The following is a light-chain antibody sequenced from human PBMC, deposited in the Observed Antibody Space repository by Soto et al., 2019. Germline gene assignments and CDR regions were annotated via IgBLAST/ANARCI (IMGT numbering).Light chain of an antibody. Sequence: SYELAQPPSVSVAPGQTARITCGGNNIGGKSVQWYQQKPGQAPVLVVYDDSDRPSGIPERFSGSNSVNTATLTISRVAAGDEADYYCQVWESGRGVFGTGTKVTVL. CDR2: DDS. J-gene: IGLJ1*01. CDR1: NIGGKS. V-gene: IGLV3-21*02. CDR3: QVWESGRGV.